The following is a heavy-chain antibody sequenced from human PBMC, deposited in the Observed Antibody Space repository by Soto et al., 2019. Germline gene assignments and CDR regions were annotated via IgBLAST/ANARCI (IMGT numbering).Heavy chain of an antibody. Sequence: GASVKVSCKDSGGTFSSYTISWVRQAPGQGLEWMGRIIPILGIANYAQKFQGRVTITADKSTSTAYMELSSLRSEDTAVYYCARGRRITMIVVVSKDYGMDVWG. J-gene: IGHJ6*04. CDR2: IIPILGIA. CDR3: ARGRRITMIVVVSKDYGMDV. V-gene: IGHV1-69*02. D-gene: IGHD3-22*01. CDR1: GGTFSSYT.